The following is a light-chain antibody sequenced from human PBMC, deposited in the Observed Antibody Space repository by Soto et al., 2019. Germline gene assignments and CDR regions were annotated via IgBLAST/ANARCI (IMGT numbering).Light chain of an antibody. Sequence: QSVLTQPPSVSAAPGQKVTISCSGSNSNIGSPYGVHWYQQVPGKAPKLLIYGNDNRPSGVPDRFSGSKSASSASLAITGVQAEDEGDYYCQSYERTLRGYVFGTGTKVTVL. CDR2: GND. CDR1: NSNIGSPYG. V-gene: IGLV1-40*01. J-gene: IGLJ1*01. CDR3: QSYERTLRGYV.